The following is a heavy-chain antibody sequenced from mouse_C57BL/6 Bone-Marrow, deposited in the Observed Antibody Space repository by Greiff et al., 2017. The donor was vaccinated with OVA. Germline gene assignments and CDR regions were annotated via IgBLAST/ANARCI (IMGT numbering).Heavy chain of an antibody. CDR1: GYTFTSYG. CDR3: ARNYGSSYSFAY. V-gene: IGHV1-81*01. Sequence: VKLQQSGAELARPGASVKLSCKASGYTFTSYGISWVKQRTGQGLEWIGGIYPRSGNTYYTEKFKGKATLTADKSSSTAYMELRSLTSEDSAVYFCARNYGSSYSFAYWGQGTLVTVSA. D-gene: IGHD1-1*01. J-gene: IGHJ3*01. CDR2: IYPRSGNT.